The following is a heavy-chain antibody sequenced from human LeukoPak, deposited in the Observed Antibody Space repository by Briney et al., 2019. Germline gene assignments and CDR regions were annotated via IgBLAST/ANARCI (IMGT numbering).Heavy chain of an antibody. CDR1: GVSFSGYY. V-gene: IGHV4-59*08. CDR3: ARRSIVGRYYGSGSRREYYFDY. D-gene: IGHD3-10*01. CDR2: IYYSGST. J-gene: IGHJ4*02. Sequence: NPSETLSLTCAVYGVSFSGYYWSWIRQPPGKGLEWIGYIYYSGSTNYNPSLKSRVTISVDTSKNHFSLKLSSVTAADTAVYYCARRSIVGRYYGSGSRREYYFDYWGQGTLVTVSS.